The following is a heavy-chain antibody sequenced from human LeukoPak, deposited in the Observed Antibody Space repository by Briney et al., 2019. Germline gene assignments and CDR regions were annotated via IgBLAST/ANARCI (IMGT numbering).Heavy chain of an antibody. Sequence: KASETLSLTCTVSGGSISSSSSYWGWIRQPPGKGLEWIGSIYYSGSTYYNPSLKSQVTISVDTSKNQFSLQLNSVTPEDTAVYYCARDSYSSGWYRFDYWGQGTLVTVSS. V-gene: IGHV4-39*02. J-gene: IGHJ4*02. D-gene: IGHD6-19*01. CDR3: ARDSYSSGWYRFDY. CDR1: GGSISSSSSY. CDR2: IYYSGST.